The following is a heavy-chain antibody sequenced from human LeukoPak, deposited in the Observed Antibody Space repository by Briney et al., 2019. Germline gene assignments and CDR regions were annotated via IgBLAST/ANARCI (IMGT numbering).Heavy chain of an antibody. D-gene: IGHD3-22*01. CDR3: VRLYYSDASRPPL. CDR2: IYYTGRT. Sequence: SENPSLTCTVSGGFISNSNFYWGWIRQPPGKGLDWIGNIYYTGRTYYNASLNSRVTMSVYASKNQFSLRLSSVTAADTAVYYCVRLYYSDASRPPLWGRGTLVIVSS. J-gene: IGHJ4*02. CDR1: GGFISNSNFY. V-gene: IGHV4-39*01.